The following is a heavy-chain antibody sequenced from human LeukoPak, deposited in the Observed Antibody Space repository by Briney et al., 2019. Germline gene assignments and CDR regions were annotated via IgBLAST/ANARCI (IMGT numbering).Heavy chain of an antibody. CDR3: ARDSSDYGDYDNWFDP. Sequence: SGTLSLTCAVSGGSISSSNWWSWVRQPPGKGLEWIGEIYHSGSTNYSPSLKSRVTISVDKSKNQFSLKLSSVTAADTAVYYCARDSSDYGDYDNWFDPWGQGTLVTVSS. CDR1: GGSISSSNW. CDR2: IYHSGST. J-gene: IGHJ5*02. V-gene: IGHV4-4*02. D-gene: IGHD4-17*01.